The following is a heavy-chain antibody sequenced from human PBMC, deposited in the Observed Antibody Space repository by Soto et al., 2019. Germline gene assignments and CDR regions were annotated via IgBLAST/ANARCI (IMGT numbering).Heavy chain of an antibody. Sequence: EVQLVESGGGLVQPGRSLRLSCAASGFTFDDYAMHWVRQAPGKGLEWVSGISWNSGSIGYADSVKGRFTISRDNAKNSLYLQMNSLRAEDTALYYCAKDDYGDYDYYYMDVWGKGTTVTVSS. D-gene: IGHD4-17*01. CDR3: AKDDYGDYDYYYMDV. CDR2: ISWNSGSI. J-gene: IGHJ6*03. CDR1: GFTFDDYA. V-gene: IGHV3-9*01.